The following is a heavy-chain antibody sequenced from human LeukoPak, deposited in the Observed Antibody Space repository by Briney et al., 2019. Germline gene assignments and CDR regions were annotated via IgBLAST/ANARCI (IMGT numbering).Heavy chain of an antibody. J-gene: IGHJ4*02. CDR3: AKVDTDDSSGYYFDY. CDR1: GGSISSSSYY. D-gene: IGHD3-22*01. CDR2: IYYSGST. V-gene: IGHV4-39*07. Sequence: PSETLSLTCTVSGGSISSSSYYWGWIRQPPGKGLEWIASIYYSGSTYFNPSLKSRVTISVDKSKSQFSLQLSSVTAADTAVYYCAKVDTDDSSGYYFDYWGQGTLVTVSS.